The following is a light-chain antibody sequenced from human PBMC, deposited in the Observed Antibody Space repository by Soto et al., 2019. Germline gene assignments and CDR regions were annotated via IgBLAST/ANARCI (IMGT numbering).Light chain of an antibody. Sequence: QSALTQPASVSGSPGQSITISCTGTSSDVGGYNYVSWYQQHPGKAPKLMIYDVSNRPSGVSNRFSGFKSGNTASLTISGLHAEDEADYYCSSYTTSSTYVFGTGTKLPVL. CDR3: SSYTTSSTYV. J-gene: IGLJ1*01. V-gene: IGLV2-14*03. CDR2: DVS. CDR1: SSDVGGYNY.